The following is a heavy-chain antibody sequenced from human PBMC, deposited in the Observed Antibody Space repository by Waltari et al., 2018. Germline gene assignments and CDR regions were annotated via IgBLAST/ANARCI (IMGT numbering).Heavy chain of an antibody. Sequence: HVQLLQSGAEVKEPGASVKVSCKASGYTLPTFAMHWLRQAPGQGLEWMGWINPGNGNTKYSQKFQARVTITRDTFASTVYMDLRSLTSEDTAVYFCATNVWLPNLNFDSWGQGTLVTVSS. CDR3: ATNVWLPNLNFDS. D-gene: IGHD3-22*01. CDR1: GYTLPTFA. J-gene: IGHJ4*02. V-gene: IGHV1-3*01. CDR2: INPGNGNT.